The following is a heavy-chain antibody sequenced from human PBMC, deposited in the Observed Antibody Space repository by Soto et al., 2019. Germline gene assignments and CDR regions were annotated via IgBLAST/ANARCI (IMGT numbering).Heavy chain of an antibody. V-gene: IGHV3-49*04. CDR2: ATSQAFGGTT. Sequence: GGSLRLSCTFSGFTSDDYALTWVRQAPGKGLEWVAFATSQAFGGTTDYAASVKGRFTISRDDSTTVAYLQMNSLQTEDTAMYYCTRDGDFYGMDVWGQGTTVTVS. CDR1: GFTSDDYA. D-gene: IGHD3-3*01. J-gene: IGHJ6*02. CDR3: TRDGDFYGMDV.